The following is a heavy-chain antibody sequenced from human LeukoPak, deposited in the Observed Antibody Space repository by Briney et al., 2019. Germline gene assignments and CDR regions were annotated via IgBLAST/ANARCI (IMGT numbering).Heavy chain of an antibody. CDR3: ARPKTGTTEYFDY. D-gene: IGHD1-1*01. CDR2: ISSSSSYI. Sequence: KPGGSLRLSCAASGFTFSSYSMNWVRQAPGKGLEWVSSISSSSSYIYYADSVKGRFTISRDNAKNSLYLQMNSLRAEDTAVYYCARPKTGTTEYFDYWGQGTLVTVSS. J-gene: IGHJ4*02. V-gene: IGHV3-21*01. CDR1: GFTFSSYS.